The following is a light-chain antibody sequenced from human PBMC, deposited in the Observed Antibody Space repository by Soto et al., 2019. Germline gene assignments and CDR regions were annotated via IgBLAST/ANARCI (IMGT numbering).Light chain of an antibody. V-gene: IGKV1-5*03. CDR2: KAS. J-gene: IGKJ2*01. CDR1: QSISDW. CDR3: QQYNRFPYT. Sequence: DIQMTQSPSTLSASVGDRVTITCRASQSISDWLAWYQQRSGKAPKLLIYKASSLQSGVPPRFSGSGSGTEFTLTISSLQPDDCATYYCQQYNRFPYTFGQGTKLEIK.